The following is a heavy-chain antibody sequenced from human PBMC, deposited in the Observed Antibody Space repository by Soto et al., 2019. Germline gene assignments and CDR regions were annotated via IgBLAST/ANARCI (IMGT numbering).Heavy chain of an antibody. V-gene: IGHV3-23*01. CDR1: GFTFSSYA. J-gene: IGHJ4*02. CDR3: ARRSSSWYSDY. D-gene: IGHD6-13*01. Sequence: PGGSLRLSCAASGFTFSSYAMNWVRQAPGKGLEWVSVISGSDGSTYYADSVKGRFTISRDNSKNTLNLQMNSLRAEDTAVYYCARRSSSWYSDYWGQGTLVTVSS. CDR2: ISGSDGST.